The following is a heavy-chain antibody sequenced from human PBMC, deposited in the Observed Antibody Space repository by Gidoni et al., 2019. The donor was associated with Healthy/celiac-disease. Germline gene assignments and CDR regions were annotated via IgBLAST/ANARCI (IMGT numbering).Heavy chain of an antibody. Sequence: QVQLQPWGAGLLKHSETLSLTCAVYGGSFSGYYWSWLRQPPGKGLARIGEINHSGSTNYNPTRKSRVTISLATSKNQFSLKLSSVTAADTAVYYCARGRRWLQFWGWFDPWGQGTLVTVSS. D-gene: IGHD5-12*01. J-gene: IGHJ5*02. V-gene: IGHV4-34*01. CDR2: INHSGST. CDR1: GGSFSGYY. CDR3: ARGRRWLQFWGWFDP.